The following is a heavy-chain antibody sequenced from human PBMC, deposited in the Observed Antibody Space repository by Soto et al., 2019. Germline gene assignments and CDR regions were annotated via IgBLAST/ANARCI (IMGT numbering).Heavy chain of an antibody. V-gene: IGHV3-30*18. J-gene: IGHJ4*01. CDR1: GFSFSIYG. Sequence: GSLRLSCVASGFSFSIYGMYWVRQAPGKGLEWVAAISYDGSNKYYVDSVRGRFTISRDNSKNTVYLQMNSLRAEDTAVYYCAKPYSGSPPKNFDYWGQGTLVTVSS. D-gene: IGHD1-26*01. CDR2: ISYDGSNK. CDR3: AKPYSGSPPKNFDY.